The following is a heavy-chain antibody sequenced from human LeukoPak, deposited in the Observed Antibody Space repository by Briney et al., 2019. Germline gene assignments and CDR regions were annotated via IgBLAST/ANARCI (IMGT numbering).Heavy chain of an antibody. V-gene: IGHV4-39*07. D-gene: IGHD2-2*01. Sequence: SETLSLTCTVSGGSISSGSFYWGWICQPPGKGLEWIGSIYYSGSTYYNPSLKSRVTISVDTSKNHFSLKLNSVTAADTAVYYCARACSSTSCWGYFDYWGQGTLVTASS. CDR3: ARACSSTSCWGYFDY. CDR1: GGSISSGSFY. CDR2: IYYSGST. J-gene: IGHJ4*02.